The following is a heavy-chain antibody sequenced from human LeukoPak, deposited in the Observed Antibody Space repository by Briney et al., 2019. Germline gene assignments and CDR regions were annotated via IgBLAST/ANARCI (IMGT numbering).Heavy chain of an antibody. D-gene: IGHD6-13*01. V-gene: IGHV3-30*18. Sequence: GGSLRLSCAASGFTFSSYGMHWVRQAPGKGLEWVAVISYDGSNKYYADSVKGRFTISRDNSKNTLYLQMNSLRAEDTAVYYCAKASQIAAADYFDYWGQGTLVSVSS. CDR1: GFTFSSYG. J-gene: IGHJ4*02. CDR2: ISYDGSNK. CDR3: AKASQIAAADYFDY.